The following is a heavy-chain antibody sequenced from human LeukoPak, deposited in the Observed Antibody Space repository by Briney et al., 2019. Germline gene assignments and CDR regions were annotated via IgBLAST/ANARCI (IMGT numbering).Heavy chain of an antibody. J-gene: IGHJ6*03. CDR3: ARGTSTYYYDSSGHSMDV. V-gene: IGHV3-13*01. CDR1: GFNFSSYD. D-gene: IGHD3-22*01. Sequence: GGSLRLSCAASGFNFSSYDMHWVRQATGKGLEWVSAIGTAGDTYYPGSVKGRFTISRENAKNSLYLQMNSLRAGDTAVYYCARGTSTYYYDSSGHSMDVWGKGTTVTVSS. CDR2: IGTAGDT.